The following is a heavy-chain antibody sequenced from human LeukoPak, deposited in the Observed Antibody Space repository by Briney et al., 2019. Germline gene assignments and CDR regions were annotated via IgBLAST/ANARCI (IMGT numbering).Heavy chain of an antibody. CDR3: ARDNSRDGTVAFDI. CDR1: GGSISSYD. J-gene: IGHJ3*02. Sequence: NPSETLSLTCSVSGGSISSYDWTWIRQPPGKGLEWIGYISYSGSTNYNPSLKSRLTISADTSKNQCSLRLSSLTAADTAVYYCARDNSRDGTVAFDIWGQGTMVTVSS. D-gene: IGHD5-24*01. CDR2: ISYSGST. V-gene: IGHV4-59*01.